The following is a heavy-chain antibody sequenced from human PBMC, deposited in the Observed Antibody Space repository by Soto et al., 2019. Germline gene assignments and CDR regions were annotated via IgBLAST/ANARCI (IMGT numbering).Heavy chain of an antibody. D-gene: IGHD6-13*01. CDR1: GGSISSYY. Sequence: SETLSLTCTVSGGSISSYYWSWIRQPPGKGLEWIGHIYYSGSTNYNPSLKSRVTISVDTSKNQFSLKLGSVTAADTAVYYCARGFSSSSTDYYYYGMDVWGQGTTVTVSS. J-gene: IGHJ6*02. V-gene: IGHV4-59*12. CDR2: IYYSGST. CDR3: ARGFSSSSTDYYYYGMDV.